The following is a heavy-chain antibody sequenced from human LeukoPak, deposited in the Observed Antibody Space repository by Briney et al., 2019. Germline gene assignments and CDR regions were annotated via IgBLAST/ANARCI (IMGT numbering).Heavy chain of an antibody. J-gene: IGHJ5*02. CDR2: INPNSGGT. V-gene: IGHV1-2*06. D-gene: IGHD4-17*01. CDR3: ARAMDDYGKNWFDP. CDR1: GYTFTGYY. Sequence: ASVKVSCKTSGYTFTGYYIHWVRRAPGQGLECLGRINPNSGGTSSAQKFQGRVTITRDTSITTAYMELSSLRFDDTAVYYCARAMDDYGKNWFDPWGQGTLVTVSS.